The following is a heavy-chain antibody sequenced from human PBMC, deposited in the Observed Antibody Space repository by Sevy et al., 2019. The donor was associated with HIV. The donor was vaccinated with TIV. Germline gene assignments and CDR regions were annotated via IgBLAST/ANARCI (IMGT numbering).Heavy chain of an antibody. Sequence: LSLTCAASGFTFDDYAMHWVRQAPGKGLEWVAGIYWNSGSIGYADSVKGRFTISRDNAKNSLYLQMNSLRAEDTAFYYCAKDTSPTAYSDAFDIWGQGTMVTVSS. V-gene: IGHV3-9*01. J-gene: IGHJ3*02. CDR1: GFTFDDYA. D-gene: IGHD2-21*01. CDR3: AKDTSPTAYSDAFDI. CDR2: IYWNSGSI.